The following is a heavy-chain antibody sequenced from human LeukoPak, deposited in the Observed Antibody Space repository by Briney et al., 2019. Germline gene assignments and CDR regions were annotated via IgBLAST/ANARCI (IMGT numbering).Heavy chain of an antibody. Sequence: SETLSLTCTVSGGSISSYYWSWIRQPPGKGLEWIGYIYYSGSTNYNPSLKSRVTISVDTSKNQFSLKLSSVTAADTAVYYCARPPEGGSGWYVEFEDYYHMDVWGKGTTVTVSS. J-gene: IGHJ6*03. D-gene: IGHD6-19*01. CDR2: IYYSGST. V-gene: IGHV4-59*01. CDR3: ARPPEGGSGWYVEFEDYYHMDV. CDR1: GGSISSYY.